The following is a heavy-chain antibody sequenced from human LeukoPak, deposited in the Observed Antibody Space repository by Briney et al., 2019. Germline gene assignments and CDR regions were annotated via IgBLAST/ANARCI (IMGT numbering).Heavy chain of an antibody. Sequence: GASVKVSCKASGYTFTGYCMHWVRQAPGQGLEWMGWINPNSGGTNYAQKFQGRVTMTRDTSISTAYMELSRLRSDDTAVYYCARVRVAASIAVAGTKYYFDYWGQGTLVTVSS. CDR3: ARVRVAASIAVAGTKYYFDY. D-gene: IGHD6-19*01. CDR2: INPNSGGT. CDR1: GYTFTGYC. V-gene: IGHV1-2*02. J-gene: IGHJ4*02.